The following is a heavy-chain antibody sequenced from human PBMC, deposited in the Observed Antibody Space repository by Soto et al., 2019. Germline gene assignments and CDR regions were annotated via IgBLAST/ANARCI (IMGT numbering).Heavy chain of an antibody. CDR1: GGSISSGGYS. D-gene: IGHD3-10*01. Sequence: QLQLQASGSGLVKPSQTLSLTCAVSGGSISSGGYSWSWIWQPPGKGLEWIGYIYHSGSTYYNPSLKSRVTISVDTSKNQFSLKLSSVTAADTAVYYCARVPGPWGEGTLVSVSS. CDR3: ARVPGP. CDR2: IYHSGST. J-gene: IGHJ5*02. V-gene: IGHV4-30-2*01.